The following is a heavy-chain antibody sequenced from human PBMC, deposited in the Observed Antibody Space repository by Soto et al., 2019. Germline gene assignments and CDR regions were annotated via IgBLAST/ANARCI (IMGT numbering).Heavy chain of an antibody. V-gene: IGHV3-9*01. CDR1: GFTFDDYA. J-gene: IGHJ5*02. Sequence: PGGSLRLSCAASGFTFDDYAMHWVRQAPGKGLEWVSGISWNSGSIAYADSVKGRFTISRDNAKNSLYLQMNSLRPEDTALYYCAKDRSGYDYPTWLDPWGQGTLVTVSS. CDR3: AKDRSGYDYPTWLDP. D-gene: IGHD5-12*01. CDR2: ISWNSGSI.